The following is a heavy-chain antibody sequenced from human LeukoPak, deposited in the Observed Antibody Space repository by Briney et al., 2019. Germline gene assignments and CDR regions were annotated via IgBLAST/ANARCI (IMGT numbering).Heavy chain of an antibody. J-gene: IGHJ4*01. CDR2: IHYSGST. V-gene: IGHV4-59*08. CDR1: DGSINNYY. CDR3: ARGAALVTYKYFNY. Sequence: SETLSLTCSVSDGSINNYYWTWIRQPPRKGLEWIGCIHYSGSTNYNPSHKSRVTISIGTSKKDFSLKLTSVTAADTAMYYCARGAALVTYKYFNYWGHGTLVTVSS. D-gene: IGHD5-18*01.